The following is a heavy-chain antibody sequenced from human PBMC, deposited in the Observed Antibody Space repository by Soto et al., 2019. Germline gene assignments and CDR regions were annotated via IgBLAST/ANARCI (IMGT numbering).Heavy chain of an antibody. CDR1: GYTFTSYD. J-gene: IGHJ6*04. D-gene: IGHD2-15*01. Sequence: ASVKVSCKASGYTFTSYDINWVRQATGQGLEWMGWMNPNSGNTGYAQKFQGRVTMTRNTSISTAYMELSSLRSEDTAVYYCARGQGYCSGGSCYYYYYGMDVWGKGTTVTVSS. CDR2: MNPNSGNT. CDR3: ARGQGYCSGGSCYYYYYGMDV. V-gene: IGHV1-8*01.